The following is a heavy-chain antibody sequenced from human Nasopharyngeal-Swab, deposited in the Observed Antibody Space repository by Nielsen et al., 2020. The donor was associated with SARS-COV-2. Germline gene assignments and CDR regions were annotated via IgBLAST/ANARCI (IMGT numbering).Heavy chain of an antibody. CDR1: GYTFTSYD. CDR3: AREGQQLVLDYYGMDV. V-gene: IGHV1-8*01. CDR2: MNPNSGNT. D-gene: IGHD6-13*01. Sequence: ASVKVSCKASGYTFTSYDIKWVRQATGQGLEWMGWMNPNSGNTGYAQKFQGRVTMTRNTSISTAYMELSSLRSEDTAVYYCAREGQQLVLDYYGMDVWGQGTTVTVSS. J-gene: IGHJ6*02.